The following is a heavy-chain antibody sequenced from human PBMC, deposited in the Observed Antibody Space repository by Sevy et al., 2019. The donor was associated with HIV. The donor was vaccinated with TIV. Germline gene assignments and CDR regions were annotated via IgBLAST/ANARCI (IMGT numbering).Heavy chain of an antibody. CDR3: ARRVRGVITIDY. V-gene: IGHV3-30*04. J-gene: IGHJ4*02. CDR1: GFTFSSYA. D-gene: IGHD3-10*01. CDR2: ISYDGSNK. Sequence: GGSLRLSCAASGFTFSSYAMHWVRQAPGKGLEWVAVISYDGSNKYYADSVKGRFTISRDNSKNTLYLQMNSLRAEDTAVYYCARRVRGVITIDYWGQRTLVTVSS.